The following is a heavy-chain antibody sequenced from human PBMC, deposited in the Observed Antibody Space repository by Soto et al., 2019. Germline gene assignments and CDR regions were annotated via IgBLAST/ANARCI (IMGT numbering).Heavy chain of an antibody. CDR1: GGSFSGYY. D-gene: IGHD5-12*01. V-gene: IGHV4-34*01. CDR2: INHSGST. CDR3: ARGWLHFPRGY. Sequence: QVQLQQWGAGLLKPSETLSLTCAVYGGSFSGYYWSWIRQPPGKGLEWIGEINHSGSTNYNPSLKSRVTISVDTSKNQFSLKLSSVTAADTAVYYCARGWLHFPRGYWGQGTLVTVSS. J-gene: IGHJ4*02.